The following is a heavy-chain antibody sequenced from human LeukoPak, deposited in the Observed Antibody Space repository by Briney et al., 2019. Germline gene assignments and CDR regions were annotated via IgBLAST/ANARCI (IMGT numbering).Heavy chain of an antibody. V-gene: IGHV4-34*01. CDR2: INHSGST. D-gene: IGHD3-10*01. CDR1: GGSFSGYY. CDR3: ARRILLWFGELHHYYFDY. J-gene: IGHJ4*02. Sequence: PSETLSLTCAVYGGSFSGYYWSWIRQPPGKGLEWIGEINHSGSTNYNPSLKSRVTISVDTSKNQLSLKLSSVTAADTAVYYCARRILLWFGELHHYYFDYWGQGTLVTVSS.